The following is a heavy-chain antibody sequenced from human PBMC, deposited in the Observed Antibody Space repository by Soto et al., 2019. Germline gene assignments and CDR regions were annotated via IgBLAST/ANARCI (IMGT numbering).Heavy chain of an antibody. Sequence: KPSETLSLTCTVSGGSISSSSYYWGWIRQPPGKGLEWIGSIYYSGSTYYNPSLKSRVTISVDTSKNQFSLKLSSVTAADTAVYYCARHFPISSGWSSVCFDYWGQGTLVTVSS. J-gene: IGHJ4*02. CDR1: GGSISSSSYY. CDR2: IYYSGST. V-gene: IGHV4-39*01. CDR3: ARHFPISSGWSSVCFDY. D-gene: IGHD6-19*01.